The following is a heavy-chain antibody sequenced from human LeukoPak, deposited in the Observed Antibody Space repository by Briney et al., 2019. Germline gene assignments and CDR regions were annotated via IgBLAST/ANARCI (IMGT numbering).Heavy chain of an antibody. Sequence: ASVKVGCTASGYTFTSDGISWVRQAPGQGLEWMGWISAYNGNTNYAQKLQGRVTMTTDTSTSTAYMELRSLRSDDTAVYYCARDRWRHLEDYYDSSGYYYNYWGQGTLVTVSS. CDR3: ARDRWRHLEDYYDSSGYYYNY. CDR1: GYTFTSDG. D-gene: IGHD3-22*01. CDR2: ISAYNGNT. V-gene: IGHV1-18*04. J-gene: IGHJ4*02.